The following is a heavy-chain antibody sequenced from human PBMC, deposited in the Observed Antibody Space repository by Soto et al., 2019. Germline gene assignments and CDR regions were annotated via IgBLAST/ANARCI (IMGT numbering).Heavy chain of an antibody. CDR2: ISGSGGST. J-gene: IGHJ4*02. CDR1: GFTFSSYP. V-gene: IGHV3-23*01. CDR3: ARTVSCGGYCYYDF. D-gene: IGHD2-21*02. Sequence: PGGSLRLSCAASGFTFSSYPMSWVRQAPGKGLEWVSAISGSGGSTYYADSVKGRFTISRDNSKNSLYLQMNSLRAEDTAVYYCARTVSCGGYCYYDFWGQGTLVTVSS.